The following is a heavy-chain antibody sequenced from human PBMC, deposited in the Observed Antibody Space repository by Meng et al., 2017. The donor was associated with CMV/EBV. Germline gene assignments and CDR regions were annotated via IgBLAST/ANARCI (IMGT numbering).Heavy chain of an antibody. Sequence: VKLQLSGAGLVKPSHTLSLTCTFSGGSINKRGYYLSLIRQPPGKGLEWIGYIYYNGSTYYNPSLKSRGTISVDTSKNQFSLKLSSVTAADTAVYYCSRVPITYYYGSGSYYFDYWGQGTLVTVSS. V-gene: IGHV4-30-4*08. CDR1: GGSINKRGYY. CDR3: SRVPITYYYGSGSYYFDY. J-gene: IGHJ4*02. D-gene: IGHD3-10*01. CDR2: IYYNGST.